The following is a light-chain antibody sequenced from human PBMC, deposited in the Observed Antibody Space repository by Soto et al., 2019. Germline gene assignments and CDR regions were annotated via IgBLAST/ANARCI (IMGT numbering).Light chain of an antibody. CDR2: DAS. CDR1: PSVSSY. V-gene: IGKV3-11*01. J-gene: IGKJ4*01. CDR3: QQRSNCPST. Sequence: EILLTQSPATLSLSPGERAALSCSASPSVSSYLAWYQQQPGQAPRLLIYDASKRAPGIPARFTGSGSGTDFTLTISRLEPEDFSVYFCQQRSNCPSTCGGGTKVEI.